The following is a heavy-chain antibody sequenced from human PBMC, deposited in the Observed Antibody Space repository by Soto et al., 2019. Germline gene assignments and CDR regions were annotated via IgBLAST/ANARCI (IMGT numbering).Heavy chain of an antibody. CDR1: GYTFTSYG. CDR3: TREGSAPYYYYGMDA. D-gene: IGHD3-10*01. J-gene: IGHJ6*02. V-gene: IGHV1-18*01. CDR2: INTHNGNT. Sequence: ASVKVSCKASGYTFTSYGISWVRQAPGQGLEWLGWINTHNGNTNYAQNLQGRVIMTADTSTNTAYMELRSLRSDDTAIYYCTREGSAPYYYYGMDAWGQGTTVTVSS.